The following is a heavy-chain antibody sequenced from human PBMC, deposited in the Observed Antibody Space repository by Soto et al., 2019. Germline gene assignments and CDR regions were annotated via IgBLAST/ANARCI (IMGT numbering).Heavy chain of an antibody. D-gene: IGHD3-9*01. Sequence: QVQLQESGPGLVKPSQTLTLTCTVSGGSINRGDYYWSWIRQPPGKGLEWIGNIYYSGTNYYNPSLKSRVIISVDTSKNQFSLKLSSVTSADTGVYYCARDTENYDILTSTRFVPWGQGTLVTVSS. V-gene: IGHV4-30-4*01. CDR2: IYYSGTN. J-gene: IGHJ5*02. CDR1: GGSINRGDYY. CDR3: ARDTENYDILTSTRFVP.